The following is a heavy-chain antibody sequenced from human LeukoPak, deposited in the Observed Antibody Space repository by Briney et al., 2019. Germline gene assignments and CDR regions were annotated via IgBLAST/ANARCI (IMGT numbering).Heavy chain of an antibody. V-gene: IGHV3-48*03. CDR3: ARGYSGYRTEDY. CDR1: GFTFSNYE. D-gene: IGHD5-12*01. CDR2: ISSSGSTI. J-gene: IGHJ4*02. Sequence: GGSLRLSCAASGFTFSNYEMNWARQAPGKGLEWVSYISSSGSTIYYANSVKGRFTISRDNAKNSLYLQMNSLRVDDTGFYYCARGYSGYRTEDYWGQGALVTVSS.